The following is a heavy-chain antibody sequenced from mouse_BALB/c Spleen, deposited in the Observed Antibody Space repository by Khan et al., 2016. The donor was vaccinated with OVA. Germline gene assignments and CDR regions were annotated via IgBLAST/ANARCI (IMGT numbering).Heavy chain of an antibody. V-gene: IGHV14-3*02. CDR2: IDPANGYT. J-gene: IGHJ3*01. CDR1: GFNIKDTY. Sequence: EVQLQESGAELVKPGASVKLSCTASGFNIKDTYMHWVKQRPEQGLEWIGRIDPANGYTKYDPKFQGKATITADTSSNTAYLQLSSLTSEDTAVYHCASPNWFAYWGQGTLVTVSA. CDR3: ASPNWFAY.